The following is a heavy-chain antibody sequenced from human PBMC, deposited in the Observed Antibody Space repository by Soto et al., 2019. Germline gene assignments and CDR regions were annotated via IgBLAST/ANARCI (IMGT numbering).Heavy chain of an antibody. CDR3: AHRPRQAHTGWSQNWFDP. V-gene: IGHV2-5*02. CDR1: GFSLSTSGVG. D-gene: IGHD6-19*01. J-gene: IGHJ5*02. Sequence: QITLKESGPTLVKPTQTLTLTCTFSGFSLSTSGVGVGWIRQPPGKALEWLALIYWDNDKRYSPSLKSRLTITKDTSKNQVVLTMTNMDPVDTATYYCAHRPRQAHTGWSQNWFDPWGQGTLVTVSS. CDR2: IYWDNDK.